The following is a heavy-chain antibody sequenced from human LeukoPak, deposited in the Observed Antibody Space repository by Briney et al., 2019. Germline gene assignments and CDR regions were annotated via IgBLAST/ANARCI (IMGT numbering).Heavy chain of an antibody. CDR3: ARFNLGGWESPGGMDV. Sequence: SETLSLTCTVSGGSISSSSYYWGWIRQPPGKGLEWIGSIYYSGSTYYNPSLKSRVTISVDTSKNQFSLKLSSVTAADTAVYYCARFNLGGWESPGGMDVWGQGTTVTVSS. CDR1: GGSISSSSYY. CDR2: IYYSGST. D-gene: IGHD3-16*01. V-gene: IGHV4-39*07. J-gene: IGHJ6*02.